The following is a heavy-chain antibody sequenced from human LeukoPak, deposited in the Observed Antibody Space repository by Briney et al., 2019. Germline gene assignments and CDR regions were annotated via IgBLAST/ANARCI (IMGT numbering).Heavy chain of an antibody. CDR2: LYTGGST. D-gene: IGHD4-23*01. CDR1: GFSVSSNY. CDR3: AREMTTVATIDY. J-gene: IGHJ4*02. V-gene: IGHV3-53*01. Sequence: GGSLRLSCAASGFSVSSNYMSWVRQAPGKGLEWVSILYTGGSTYHADSVKGRFTISRDNSKNTLYLHMNSLRAEDTAVYYCAREMTTVATIDYWGQGTLVTVSS.